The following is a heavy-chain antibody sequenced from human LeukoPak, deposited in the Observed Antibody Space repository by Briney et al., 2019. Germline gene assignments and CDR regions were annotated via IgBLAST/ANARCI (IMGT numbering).Heavy chain of an antibody. D-gene: IGHD2-15*01. CDR3: ARKPASGRPASNWFDP. V-gene: IGHV1-2*02. J-gene: IGHJ5*02. CDR2: INPNSGGT. Sequence: ASVKVSCKASGYTFTGYYMHAVREAPGQGLGWMGWINPNSGGTNYAQKFQGRVTMTRDTSISTAYMELCRLMSDDTAVYSCARKPASGRPASNWFDPWGQGTLVTVSS. CDR1: GYTFTGYY.